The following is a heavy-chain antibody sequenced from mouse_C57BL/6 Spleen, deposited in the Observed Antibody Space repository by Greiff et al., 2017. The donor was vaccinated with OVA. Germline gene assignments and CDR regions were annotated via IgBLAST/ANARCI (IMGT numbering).Heavy chain of an antibody. V-gene: IGHV1-80*01. CDR3: ARSTLGGRDFDY. J-gene: IGHJ2*01. CDR2: IYPGDGDT. Sequence: QVQLQQSGAELVKPGASVKISCKASGYAFSSYWMNWVKQRPGKGLEWIGQIYPGDGDTNYNGTFKGKATLTADKSSSTAYMQLSSLPSEDSAVYFCARSTLGGRDFDYWGQGTTLTVSS. D-gene: IGHD3-1*01. CDR1: GYAFSSYW.